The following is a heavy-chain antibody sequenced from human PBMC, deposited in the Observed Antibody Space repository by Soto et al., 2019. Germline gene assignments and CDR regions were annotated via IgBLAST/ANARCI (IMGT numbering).Heavy chain of an antibody. D-gene: IGHD1-1*01. V-gene: IGHV4-34*01. Sequence: QVQLQQWGAGLLKPSETLSLTCAVYGGFVSSGNYYWSWIRQPPGKGLEWIGEMSHSGGTHFNPSPKRRVTISVDTSNNKFSPKMSSVTAADAALYYCARVERGTATTVVDDFDIWGQGTMVTVSS. J-gene: IGHJ3*02. CDR3: ARVERGTATTVVDDFDI. CDR1: GGFVSSGNYY. CDR2: MSHSGGT.